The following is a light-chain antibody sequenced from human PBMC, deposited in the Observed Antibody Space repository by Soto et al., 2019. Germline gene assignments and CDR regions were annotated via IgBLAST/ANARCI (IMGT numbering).Light chain of an antibody. J-gene: IGKJ5*01. Sequence: DIQMTQSPSSLSASLGDRVTITGQASQAITKYLNWYQQKTGKAHNLLIFDASNLETGVPSRFSGSGSGTDFTFTISSLQPEDMATYYCQQYDNIPITFGQGTRLEI. CDR1: QAITKY. CDR2: DAS. CDR3: QQYDNIPIT. V-gene: IGKV1-33*01.